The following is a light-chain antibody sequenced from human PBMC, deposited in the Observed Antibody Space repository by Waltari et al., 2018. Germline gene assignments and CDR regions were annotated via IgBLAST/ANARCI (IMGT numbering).Light chain of an antibody. V-gene: IGLV1-47*01. CDR3: ASWDGSLGGVI. Sequence: QSVLSQPPSASGTPGQRVTLPCSGSNSNIGNNFVYWYHQLPGTAPKLLIYRNNQRPSGVPDRCSGSKSGTSASLAISGLRSEDEADYYCASWDGSLGGVIFGGGTKLTVL. CDR1: NSNIGNNF. J-gene: IGLJ2*01. CDR2: RNN.